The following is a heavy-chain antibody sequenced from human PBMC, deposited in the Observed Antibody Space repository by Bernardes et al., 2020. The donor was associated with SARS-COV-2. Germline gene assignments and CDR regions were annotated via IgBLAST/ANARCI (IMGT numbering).Heavy chain of an antibody. J-gene: IGHJ3*02. D-gene: IGHD1-26*01. Sequence: SVKVSCKTSGNTFTSYAVIWVRQAPGQGLECMGGIIPLFGTTNYAQNFQGRVTIAADESTSTVYMELSSLRSEDTAMYYCARSGTYPDAFDIWGQGQWSPSLQ. V-gene: IGHV1-69*13. CDR3: ARSGTYPDAFDI. CDR2: IIPLFGTT. CDR1: GNTFTSYA.